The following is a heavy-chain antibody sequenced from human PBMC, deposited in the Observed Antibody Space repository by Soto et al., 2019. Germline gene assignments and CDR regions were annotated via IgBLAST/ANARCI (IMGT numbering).Heavy chain of an antibody. CDR2: SSSSGGYT. Sequence: QVQLVDSGGGLVEPGGSLRLSCAASGFSVGDNYMTWIRQAPGKGLEWLSYSSSSGGYTNYADSVKGRFTISRDNAKNSLYLQRDSLRAEDTAVYFCASSSGRRHVFTFDYGLDVWGQGTTVTVSS. D-gene: IGHD3-16*01. J-gene: IGHJ6*02. CDR3: ASSSGRRHVFTFDYGLDV. CDR1: GFSVGDNY. V-gene: IGHV3-11*06.